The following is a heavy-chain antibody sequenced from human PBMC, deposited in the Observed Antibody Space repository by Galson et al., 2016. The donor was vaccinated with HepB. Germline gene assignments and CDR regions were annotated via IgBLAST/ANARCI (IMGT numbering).Heavy chain of an antibody. V-gene: IGHV3-7*03. D-gene: IGHD3-10*01. CDR2: IKQDGSEK. CDR1: GFIFSSYW. Sequence: SLRLSCAGSGFIFSSYWMSWVRQAPGKGLEWVANIKQDGSEKFYVDSLKGRLTISRDNAKNSLFLQMNSLRADDTAVYYCARGRLTMVRGLNGYYFDLWGQGTLVTVSS. CDR3: ARGRLTMVRGLNGYYFDL. J-gene: IGHJ4*02.